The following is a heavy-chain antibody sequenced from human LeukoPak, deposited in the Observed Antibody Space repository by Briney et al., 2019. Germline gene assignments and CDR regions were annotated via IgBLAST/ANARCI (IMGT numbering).Heavy chain of an antibody. CDR3: ARGRGVAQWLDLSPDF. J-gene: IGHJ4*02. CDR2: INPSGGST. Sequence: GASVKVSCKASGYTFTSYYMHWVRQAPGQGLEWMGIINPSGGSTSYAQKFQGRVTMTRDTSTSTVYMELSSLRSEDTAVYYCARGRGVAQWLDLSPDFGGQGTLVTVSS. V-gene: IGHV1-46*01. D-gene: IGHD6-19*01. CDR1: GYTFTSYY.